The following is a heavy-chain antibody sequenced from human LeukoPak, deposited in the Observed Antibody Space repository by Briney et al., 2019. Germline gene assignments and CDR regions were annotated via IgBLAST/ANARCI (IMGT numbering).Heavy chain of an antibody. CDR3: ARGLLAAAVDY. CDR2: IGYTGDT. Sequence: PSQTLSLTCTVSGGSISSGAYYWSWVRQLPEKGLDWIGYIGYTGDTYYNPSLRSRATISKDTSKNQFSLKLSSVTAADTAVYYCARGLLAAAVDYWGQGTLVTVSS. D-gene: IGHD6-13*01. CDR1: GGSISSGAYY. V-gene: IGHV4-31*03. J-gene: IGHJ4*02.